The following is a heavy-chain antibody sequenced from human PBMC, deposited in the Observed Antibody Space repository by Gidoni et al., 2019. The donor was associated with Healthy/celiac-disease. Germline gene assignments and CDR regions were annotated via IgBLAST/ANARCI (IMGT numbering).Heavy chain of an antibody. CDR3: ARTRDPDYDFWSGYYGLGAFDI. J-gene: IGHJ3*02. V-gene: IGHV1-2*04. CDR1: GYTFTGYY. CDR2: INPNSGGT. D-gene: IGHD3-3*01. Sequence: QVQLVQSGAEVKKPGASVKVSCKASGYTFTGYYMHWVRQAPGQGLEWMGWINPNSGGTNYAQKFQGWVTMTRDTSISTAYMELSRLRSDDTAVYYCARTRDPDYDFWSGYYGLGAFDIWGQGTMVTVSS.